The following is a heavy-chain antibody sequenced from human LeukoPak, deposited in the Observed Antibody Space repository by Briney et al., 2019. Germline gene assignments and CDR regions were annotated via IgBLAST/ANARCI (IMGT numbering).Heavy chain of an antibody. D-gene: IGHD2-15*01. CDR1: GFTFSSYA. CDR2: ISSNGGST. J-gene: IGHJ4*02. V-gene: IGHV3-64*01. Sequence: GGSLRLSCAASGFTFSSYAMHWLRQAPGKGLEYVSAISSNGGSTYYANSVKGRFTISRDNTKNTLYLQMGSLRAEDMAVYYCARGGLLPFDYWGQGTLVTVSS. CDR3: ARGGLLPFDY.